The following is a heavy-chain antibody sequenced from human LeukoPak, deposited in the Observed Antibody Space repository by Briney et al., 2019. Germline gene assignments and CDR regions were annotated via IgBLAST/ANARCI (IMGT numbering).Heavy chain of an antibody. D-gene: IGHD4-17*01. CDR3: ARVTYGDYGIDY. V-gene: IGHV4-59*01. J-gene: IGHJ4*02. CDR1: GGSISSYQ. CDR2: IYYSGST. Sequence: SETLSLTCTLSGGSISSYQWTWIRQPPGKGLEWIGYIYYSGSTNYNPSLKSRVTISVDTSKNQFSLKLSSVTAADTAVYYCARVTYGDYGIDYWGQGTLVTVSS.